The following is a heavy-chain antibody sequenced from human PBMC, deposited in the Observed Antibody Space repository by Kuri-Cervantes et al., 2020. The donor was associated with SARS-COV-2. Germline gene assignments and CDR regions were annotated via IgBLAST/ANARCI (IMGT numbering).Heavy chain of an antibody. J-gene: IGHJ6*02. Sequence: GGSLRLSCAASGFTFSSHSMNWVRQAPGKGLEWISYISSRSRTIYYADSVKGRFTISRDNAKNSLYLQMNSLRDEDTAVYYCARPDDPITIFGVVIAGGMDVWGQGTTVTVSS. CDR2: ISSRSRTI. CDR3: ARPDDPITIFGVVIAGGMDV. V-gene: IGHV3-48*02. CDR1: GFTFSSHS. D-gene: IGHD3-3*01.